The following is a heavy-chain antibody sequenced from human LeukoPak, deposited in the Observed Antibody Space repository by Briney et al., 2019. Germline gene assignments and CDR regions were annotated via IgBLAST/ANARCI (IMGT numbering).Heavy chain of an antibody. V-gene: IGHV3-21*04. CDR3: AREGGNYGKDV. J-gene: IGHJ6*02. D-gene: IGHD1-26*01. CDR2: ISSSSSYI. Sequence: GGSLRLSCAASGFTFSSYSMNWVRQAPGKGLEWVSSISSSSSYIYYADSVKGRFTISRDNAKNSLYLQMNSLRVEETAVYYCAREGGNYGKDVWGRGTAVIVSS. CDR1: GFTFSSYS.